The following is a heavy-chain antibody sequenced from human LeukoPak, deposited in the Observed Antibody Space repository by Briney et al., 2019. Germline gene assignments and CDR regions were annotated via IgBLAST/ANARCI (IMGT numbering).Heavy chain of an antibody. D-gene: IGHD3-3*01. CDR1: GGSINSYY. J-gene: IGHJ6*04. V-gene: IGHV4-59*01. CDR2: IYYSGST. CDR3: ARGVRFFHYGMDV. Sequence: PSETLSLTCIVSGGSINSYYWSWIRQSPGKGLEWIGYIYYSGSTNYNPSLKSRVTISADTSKNQFSLKLSSVTAADTAVYYCARGVRFFHYGMDVWGTGTTVTVSS.